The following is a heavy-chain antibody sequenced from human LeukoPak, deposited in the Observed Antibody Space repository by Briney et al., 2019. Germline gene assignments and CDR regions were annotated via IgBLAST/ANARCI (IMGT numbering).Heavy chain of an antibody. Sequence: GGSLRLSCAASGFTFSSYAMSWVRQAPGKGLEWVSAISGSGGSTYYADSVKGRFTISRDNSKNTLYLQMNSLRAEDTAVYYCAKVEDYYDSSGYSRDEYFQHWGQGTLVTVSS. V-gene: IGHV3-23*01. CDR2: ISGSGGST. CDR1: GFTFSSYA. D-gene: IGHD3-22*01. J-gene: IGHJ1*01. CDR3: AKVEDYYDSSGYSRDEYFQH.